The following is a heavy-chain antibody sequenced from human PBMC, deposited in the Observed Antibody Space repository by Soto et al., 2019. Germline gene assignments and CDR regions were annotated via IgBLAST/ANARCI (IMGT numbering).Heavy chain of an antibody. D-gene: IGHD3-16*01. Sequence: QVQLVQSGADVKTPGSSVKVSCKTSGGPFGSSAISWVRQAPAQVLEWMGEIIPVFDKANYAQNFQGRLNMTADEPPATVFMQLSSLTSEDSAVYFCARLRRDWGDAFDLWGLGTFVTVSS. CDR2: IIPVFDKA. CDR3: ARLRRDWGDAFDL. J-gene: IGHJ3*01. CDR1: GGPFGSSA. V-gene: IGHV1-69*01.